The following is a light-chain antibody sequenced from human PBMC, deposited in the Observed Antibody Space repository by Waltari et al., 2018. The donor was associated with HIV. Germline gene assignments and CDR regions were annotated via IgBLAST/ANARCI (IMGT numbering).Light chain of an antibody. CDR1: SANIGRNS. J-gene: IGLJ2*01. CDR3: AAWDVSLRGLV. CDR2: KVT. Sequence: QAALTQPPSASGTPGQRVTISCSGGSANIGRNSVSWFQQFPGTAPKPLIYKVTQQPSGVPDRFAASKSVTSASLAISGLRSEDEADYYCAAWDVSLRGLVFGGGTKLTVL. V-gene: IGLV1-47*01.